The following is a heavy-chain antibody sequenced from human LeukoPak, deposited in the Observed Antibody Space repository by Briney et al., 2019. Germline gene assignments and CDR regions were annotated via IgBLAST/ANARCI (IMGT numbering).Heavy chain of an antibody. CDR2: TIPIFGTA. J-gene: IGHJ5*02. CDR1: GGTFSSYA. Sequence: SVKASCKASGGTFSSYAISWVRQAPGQGLEWMGGTIPIFGTANYAQKFQGRVTITADESTSTAYMELSSLRSEDTAVYYCARVATHFSPNWFDPWGQGTLVTVSS. D-gene: IGHD3-3*02. CDR3: ARVATHFSPNWFDP. V-gene: IGHV1-69*13.